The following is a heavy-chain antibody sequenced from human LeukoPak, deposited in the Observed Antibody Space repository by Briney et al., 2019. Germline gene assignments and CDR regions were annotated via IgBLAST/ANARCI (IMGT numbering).Heavy chain of an antibody. CDR1: GYTFTGYY. D-gene: IGHD3-22*01. Sequence: ASVKVSFKASGYTFTGYYMHWVRQAPGQGLEWMGWINPNSGGTNYAQKFQGRVTMTRDTSISTAYMELSRLRSDDTAVYYCARDRYYDSSGYYVPQPFDYWGQGTLVTVSS. CDR3: ARDRYYDSSGYYVPQPFDY. CDR2: INPNSGGT. J-gene: IGHJ4*02. V-gene: IGHV1-2*02.